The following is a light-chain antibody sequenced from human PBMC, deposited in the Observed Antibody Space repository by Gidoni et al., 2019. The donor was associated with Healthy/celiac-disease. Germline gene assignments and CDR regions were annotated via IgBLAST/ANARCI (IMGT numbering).Light chain of an antibody. CDR1: QGISSY. CDR3: QQYYSSPLT. J-gene: IGKJ1*01. V-gene: IGKV1-8*01. Sequence: AIRWTHSPSPFSASTGDRVTIPCRASQGISSYLHWYQQKPGKAPKLLIYAASTLQSGVPSRFSGSGSGTDFTLTISCLQSEDFATYYCQQYYSSPLTFXXXTKVEIK. CDR2: AAS.